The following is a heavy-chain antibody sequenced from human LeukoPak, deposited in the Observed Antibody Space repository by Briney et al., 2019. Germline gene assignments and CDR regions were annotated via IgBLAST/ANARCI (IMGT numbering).Heavy chain of an antibody. D-gene: IGHD6-13*01. V-gene: IGHV3-23*01. J-gene: IGHJ4*02. CDR1: GFTFSSYA. Sequence: PGGSLRLSCAASGFTFSSYAMSWVRQAPGKGLEWVSAISGSGGSTYYADSVKGRFTISRDNSKNTLYLQMNSLRAEDTAVYYCASYSSSWYFGDQYYFDYWGQGTLVTVSS. CDR2: ISGSGGST. CDR3: ASYSSSWYFGDQYYFDY.